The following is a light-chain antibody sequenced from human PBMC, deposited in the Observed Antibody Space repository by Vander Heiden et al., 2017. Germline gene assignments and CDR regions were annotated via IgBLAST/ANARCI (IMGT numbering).Light chain of an antibody. V-gene: IGLV3-21*02. CDR2: DDS. CDR3: QVWGPNSDHPV. CDR1: NVESKS. J-gene: IGLJ2*01. Sequence: SYVLTQPPSVSVAPGQTARIACGGNNVESKSVHWYQQKPGQAPVLVVYDDSDRPSGIPERFSGSNSGNTATLTISRVEAGDEADDYCQVWGPNSDHPVLGGGTKLTVV.